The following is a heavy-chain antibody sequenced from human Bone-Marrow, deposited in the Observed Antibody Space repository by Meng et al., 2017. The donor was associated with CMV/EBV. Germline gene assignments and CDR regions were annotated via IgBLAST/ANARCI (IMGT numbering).Heavy chain of an antibody. V-gene: IGHV3-13*01. CDR1: GFTFSSYD. D-gene: IGHD2-15*01. CDR3: GGLAIGYCSGGNCDGFDY. CDR2: IGTAGDT. Sequence: GGSLRLSCAASGFTFSSYDMHWVRQATGKGLEWVSAIGTAGDTYYPGSVKGRFTISRDNSKNTLYLQMNSLRAEDTAVYYCGGLAIGYCSGGNCDGFDYWGQGTLVTVSS. J-gene: IGHJ4*02.